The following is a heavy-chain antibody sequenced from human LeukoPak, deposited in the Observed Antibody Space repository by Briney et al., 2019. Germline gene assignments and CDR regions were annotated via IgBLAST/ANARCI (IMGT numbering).Heavy chain of an antibody. CDR2: IYGDGSST. D-gene: IGHD3-10*01. CDR3: ARGGRFGVLDY. Sequence: GGSLRLSCAASGFTFSSNWMHWVRQAPGKGLMWVSRIYGDGSSTTYADSVKGRFTISRDNAKNTLYLQMNSLRADDTAVYYYARGGRFGVLDYWGQGTLVTVSS. CDR1: GFTFSSNW. J-gene: IGHJ4*02. V-gene: IGHV3-74*03.